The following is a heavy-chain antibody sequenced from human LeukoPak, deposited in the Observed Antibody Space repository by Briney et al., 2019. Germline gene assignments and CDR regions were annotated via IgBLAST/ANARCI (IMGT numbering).Heavy chain of an antibody. J-gene: IGHJ4*02. Sequence: SETLSLTCAVYGGSFSGYYWSWIRQPPGKGLEWIGEINHSGSTNYNPSLKSRVTISVDTSKNQFSLKLSSVTAADTAVYYCARGRYGYNSDWGQGTLVTVSS. CDR2: INHSGST. D-gene: IGHD5-24*01. CDR1: GGSFSGYY. CDR3: ARGRYGYNSD. V-gene: IGHV4-34*01.